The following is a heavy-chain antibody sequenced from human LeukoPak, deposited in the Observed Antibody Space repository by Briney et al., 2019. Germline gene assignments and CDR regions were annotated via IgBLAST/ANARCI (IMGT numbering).Heavy chain of an antibody. V-gene: IGHV4-4*07. CDR3: ARGIAARPSYYYYYMDV. D-gene: IGHD6-6*01. J-gene: IGHJ6*03. CDR1: GRSIRSIY. Sequence: SETLSLTCNVSGRSIRSIYWSWIRQPAGKGLEWIGRISPSGSTNYNPSLKSRVTMSVDTSENQFSLKLSSLTAADTAMYYCARGIAARPSYYYYYMDVWGKGTTVTVSS. CDR2: ISPSGST.